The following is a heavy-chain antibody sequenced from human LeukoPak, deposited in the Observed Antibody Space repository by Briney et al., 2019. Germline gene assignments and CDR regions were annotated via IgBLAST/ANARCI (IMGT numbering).Heavy chain of an antibody. CDR3: AELGITMIGGV. V-gene: IGHV3-20*04. J-gene: IGHJ6*04. Sequence: GGSLRLSCAASGFTFDDYGMTWVRQAPGKGLEWVSAINWNGGSTGYADSEKGRFTISRDNAKNSLYLQMNSLRAEDTAVYYCAELGITMIGGVWGKGTTVTISS. D-gene: IGHD3-10*02. CDR2: INWNGGST. CDR1: GFTFDDYG.